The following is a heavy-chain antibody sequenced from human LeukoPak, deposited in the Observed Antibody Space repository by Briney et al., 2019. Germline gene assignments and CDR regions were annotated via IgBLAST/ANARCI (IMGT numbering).Heavy chain of an antibody. CDR1: GYTFTSYG. CDR3: ARVGENYDFWSGYSYNWFDP. CDR2: ISAYNGNT. D-gene: IGHD3-3*01. V-gene: IGHV1-18*01. Sequence: SVKVSCKASGYTFTSYGISWVRQAPGQGLEWMGWISAYNGNTNYAQKLQGRVTMTTDTSTSTAYMELRSLRSDDTAVYYCARVGENYDFWSGYSYNWFDPWGQGTLVTVSS. J-gene: IGHJ5*02.